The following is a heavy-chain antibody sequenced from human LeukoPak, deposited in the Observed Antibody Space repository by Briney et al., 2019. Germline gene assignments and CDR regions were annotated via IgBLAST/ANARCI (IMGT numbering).Heavy chain of an antibody. CDR1: GFTFSSYG. D-gene: IGHD7-27*01. CDR2: ISYDGSNK. J-gene: IGHJ6*02. V-gene: IGHV3-30*18. CDR3: AKGSGTGDQSHYYGMDV. Sequence: PGGSLRLSCAAAGFTFSSYGMHWVRQAPGKGLEWVAVISYDGSNKYYADSVKGRFTISRDNSKNTLYLQMNSLRAEDTAVYYCAKGSGTGDQSHYYGMDVWGQGTTVTVSS.